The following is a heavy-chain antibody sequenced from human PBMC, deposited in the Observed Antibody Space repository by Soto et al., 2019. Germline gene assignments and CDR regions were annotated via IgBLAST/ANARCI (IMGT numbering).Heavy chain of an antibody. D-gene: IGHD2-15*01. CDR1: GFTFTSSA. V-gene: IGHV1-58*01. CDR3: AADLGYCSGGSCSGRYYYYYYGMDV. CDR2: IVVGSGNT. J-gene: IGHJ6*02. Sequence: ASVKXSCKASGFTFTSSAVQWVRQARGQRLEWIGWIVVGSGNTNYAQKFQEGVTITRDMSTSTAYMELSSLRSEDTAVYYCAADLGYCSGGSCSGRYYYYYYGMDVWGQGTTVTVSS.